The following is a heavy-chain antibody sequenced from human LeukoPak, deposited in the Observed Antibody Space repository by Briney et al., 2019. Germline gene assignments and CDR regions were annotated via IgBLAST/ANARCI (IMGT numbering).Heavy chain of an antibody. CDR1: GGSFSGYY. Sequence: PSETLSLTCAVYGGSFSGYYWSWIRHPPGKGLEWIGEINHSGSTNYDPSLKSRVTMSVDTSKNEFSLKMSSVTAADTAVYYCTRDSGTTGEVKFDPWGQRTLVAVSS. D-gene: IGHD3-10*01. V-gene: IGHV4-34*01. CDR2: INHSGST. CDR3: TRDSGTTGEVKFDP. J-gene: IGHJ5*02.